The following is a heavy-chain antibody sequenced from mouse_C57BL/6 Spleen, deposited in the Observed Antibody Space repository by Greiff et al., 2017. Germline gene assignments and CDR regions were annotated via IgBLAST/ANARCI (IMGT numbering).Heavy chain of an antibody. CDR3: AREGYGNYVFDY. CDR1: GFTFSSYT. V-gene: IGHV5-9*01. Sequence: EVHLVESGGGLVKPGGSLKLSCAASGFTFSSYTMSWVRQTPEKRLEWVATISGGGGNTYYPDSVKGRFTISRDNAKNTLYLQMSSLRSEDTALYYCAREGYGNYVFDYWGQGTTLTVSS. CDR2: ISGGGGNT. D-gene: IGHD2-10*02. J-gene: IGHJ2*01.